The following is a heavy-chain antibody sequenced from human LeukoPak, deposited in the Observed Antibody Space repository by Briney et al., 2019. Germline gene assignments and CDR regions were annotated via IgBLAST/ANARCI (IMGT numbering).Heavy chain of an antibody. D-gene: IGHD1-1*01. V-gene: IGHV3-21*01. Sequence: GGSLRLSCAASGFTFSSYSMNWVRRAPGKGLEWVSSITTSSSYIYYADSVKGRFTISRDNAKNSLYLHMNSLRAEDTAVYYCARSRNSWFDPWGQGTLVTVSS. CDR1: GFTFSSYS. CDR2: ITTSSSYI. J-gene: IGHJ5*02. CDR3: ARSRNSWFDP.